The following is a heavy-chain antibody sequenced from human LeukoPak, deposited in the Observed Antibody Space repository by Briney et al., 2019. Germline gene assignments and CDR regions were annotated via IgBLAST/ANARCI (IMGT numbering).Heavy chain of an antibody. J-gene: IGHJ4*02. CDR1: GYTFTGYY. V-gene: IGHV1-2*02. Sequence: GASVKVSCKASGYTFTGYYMHRVRQAPGQGLEWMGWINPNSGGTNYAQKFQGRVTMTRDTSISTAYMELSRLRSDDTAVYYCARLPGYSYGSDYWGQGTLVTVSS. CDR2: INPNSGGT. CDR3: ARLPGYSYGSDY. D-gene: IGHD5-18*01.